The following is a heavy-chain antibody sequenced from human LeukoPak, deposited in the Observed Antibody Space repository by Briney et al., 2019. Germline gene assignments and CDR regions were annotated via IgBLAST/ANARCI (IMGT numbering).Heavy chain of an antibody. CDR1: GFTFRDYY. V-gene: IGHV3-11*01. CDR3: ARDRDSSGWYGDY. D-gene: IGHD6-19*01. CDR2: ISSSGSTI. J-gene: IGHJ4*02. Sequence: GGSLRLSCAASGFTFRDYYMSWIRQAPGKGLEWVSYISSSGSTIYYADSVKGRFTISRDNAKNSLHLQMNSLRAEDTAVYYCARDRDSSGWYGDYWGQGTLVTVSS.